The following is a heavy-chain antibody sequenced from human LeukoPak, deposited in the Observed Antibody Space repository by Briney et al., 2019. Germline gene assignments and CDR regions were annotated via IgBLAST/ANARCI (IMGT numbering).Heavy chain of an antibody. Sequence: GGSLRLSCAASGCTFSSYARSWVRQAPGKGLEWVAAISGSGGSTYYADSVKGRFTISRDNSKNTLYLQMNSLRAEDTAVYYCAKGDRSGSYSYFDYWGQGTLVTVPS. CDR1: GCTFSSYA. CDR2: ISGSGGST. CDR3: AKGDRSGSYSYFDY. D-gene: IGHD1-26*01. V-gene: IGHV3-23*01. J-gene: IGHJ4*02.